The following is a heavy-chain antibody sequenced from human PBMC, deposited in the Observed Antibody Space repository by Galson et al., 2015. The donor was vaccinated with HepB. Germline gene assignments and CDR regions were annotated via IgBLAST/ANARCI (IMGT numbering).Heavy chain of an antibody. CDR1: GGTFSSYA. CDR2: IIPILGIA. Sequence: SVKVSCKASGGTFSSYAISWVRQAPGQGLEWMGRIIPILGIANYAQKFQGRVTITADKSASTAYMELSSLRSEDTAVYYCARGPWGFGELSPWGQGTLVTVSS. CDR3: ARGPWGFGELSP. V-gene: IGHV1-69*04. D-gene: IGHD3-10*01. J-gene: IGHJ5*02.